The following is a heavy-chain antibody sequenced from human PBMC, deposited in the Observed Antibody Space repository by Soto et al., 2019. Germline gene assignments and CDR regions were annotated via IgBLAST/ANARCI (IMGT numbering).Heavy chain of an antibody. CDR1: GYTFTTYG. V-gene: IGHV1-18*01. CDR2: FNPYNGNT. Sequence: QVQLVQSGAEVKKPGASVKVSCKASGYTFTTYGISWVRQAPGQGLEWMGWFNPYNGNTEYAQKFPGRVTVTTDTSTSTAYMELRSLRSDDTAVYYCARDRSNSEYWGQGTLVTVSS. J-gene: IGHJ4*02. CDR3: ARDRSNSEY. D-gene: IGHD6-13*01.